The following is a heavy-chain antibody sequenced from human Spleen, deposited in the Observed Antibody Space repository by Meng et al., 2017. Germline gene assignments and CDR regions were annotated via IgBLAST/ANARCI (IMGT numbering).Heavy chain of an antibody. V-gene: IGHV3-11*04. CDR3: ARDRDWAFDY. Sequence: GESLKISCAASGFTFSDYSMNWIRQAPGKGVEWISYIRSTVRTIHYADSVKGRFTISRDNAKNSLYLQMNSLTAEDTAVYYCARDRDWAFDYWGQGTLVTVSS. J-gene: IGHJ4*02. CDR1: GFTFSDYS. CDR2: IRSTVRTI. D-gene: IGHD2-21*02.